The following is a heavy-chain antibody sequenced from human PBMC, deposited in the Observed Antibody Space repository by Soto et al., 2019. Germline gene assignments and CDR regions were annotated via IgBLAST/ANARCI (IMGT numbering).Heavy chain of an antibody. V-gene: IGHV3-30*18. D-gene: IGHD6-19*01. CDR3: AKGRLVFPLRRDYFDY. CDR2: ISYDGSNK. CDR1: GFTFSSYG. Sequence: GGSLRLSCAASGFTFSSYGMHWVRQAPGKGLEWVAVISYDGSNKYYADSVKGRFTISRDNSKNTLYLQMNSLRAEDTAVYYCAKGRLVFPLRRDYFDYWGQGTLVTVSS. J-gene: IGHJ4*02.